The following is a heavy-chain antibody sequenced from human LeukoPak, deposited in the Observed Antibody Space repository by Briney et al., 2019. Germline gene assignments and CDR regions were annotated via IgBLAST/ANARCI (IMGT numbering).Heavy chain of an antibody. CDR1: GDSLTSGNY. Sequence: SETLSLTCSVTGDSLTSGNYWGWIRQPPGKTLEWIGSVYHTGSTYYNPSLKTRLTIFVDTLTNQFSLRLTTVTAPDTPMYYCARDSIGGYSSSPSIDYWGQGTLVTVSS. J-gene: IGHJ4*02. CDR2: VYHTGST. CDR3: ARDSIGGYSSSPSIDY. V-gene: IGHV4-38-2*02. D-gene: IGHD6-13*01.